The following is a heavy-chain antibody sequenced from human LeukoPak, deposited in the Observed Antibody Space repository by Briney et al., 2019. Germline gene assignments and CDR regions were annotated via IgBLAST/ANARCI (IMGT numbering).Heavy chain of an antibody. J-gene: IGHJ3*02. CDR3: ARDSYYYDSSGSNAFDI. CDR2: ISGSGGIT. V-gene: IGHV3-23*01. Sequence: GGSLRLSCAASGFTFSSYAMSWVRQAPGKGLGWVSAISGSGGITYYADSVKGRFTISRDNAKNSLYLQMNSLRAEDTAVYYCARDSYYYDSSGSNAFDIWGQGTMVTVSS. CDR1: GFTFSSYA. D-gene: IGHD3-22*01.